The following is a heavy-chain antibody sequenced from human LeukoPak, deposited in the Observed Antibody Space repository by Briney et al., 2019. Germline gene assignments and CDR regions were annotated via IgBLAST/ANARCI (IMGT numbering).Heavy chain of an antibody. Sequence: GGSLRLSCAASGFNFSTYAMHWVRQAPGKGLEWVAFIQYDGGNKYYADSVKGRFTISRDNSKNTLYLQMNSLRAEDTAVYHCTKPFHIIVVPAAPLGFDYWGQGTLVTVSS. J-gene: IGHJ4*02. CDR2: IQYDGGNK. D-gene: IGHD2-2*01. CDR3: TKPFHIIVVPAAPLGFDY. V-gene: IGHV3-30*02. CDR1: GFNFSTYA.